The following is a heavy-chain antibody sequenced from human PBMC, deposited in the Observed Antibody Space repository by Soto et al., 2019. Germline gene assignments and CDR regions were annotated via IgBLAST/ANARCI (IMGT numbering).Heavy chain of an antibody. CDR3: ARDQLSSGLYVWFDP. CDR2: IYYDGST. CDR1: GGSISTYY. D-gene: IGHD6-25*01. Sequence: HVQLQESGPGLVKPSETLSLTCTVSGGSISTYYWSWIRQPPGKGLEWIGYIYYDGSTSYNPSLRSRVTISGDTSKNQFSLILSSVSSAETAVYYCARDQLSSGLYVWFDPWGQGTLVTVSS. J-gene: IGHJ5*02. V-gene: IGHV4-59*01.